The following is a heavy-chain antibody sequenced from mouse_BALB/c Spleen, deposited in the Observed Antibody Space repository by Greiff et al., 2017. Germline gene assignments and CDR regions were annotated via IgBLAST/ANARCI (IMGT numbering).Heavy chain of an antibody. D-gene: IGHD2-10*02. CDR3: ARRGMGKGKKNAMDY. CDR1: GFSLTNYG. CDR2: IWSGGST. Sequence: QVQLQQSGPGLVQPSQSLSITCTVSGFSLTNYGVHWVRQSPGKGLEWLGVIWSGGSTDYNADFISRLSISKDNSKSQVFFKMNSLQANDTAIYYCARRGMGKGKKNAMDYWGQGTSVTVSS. J-gene: IGHJ4*01. V-gene: IGHV2-2*02.